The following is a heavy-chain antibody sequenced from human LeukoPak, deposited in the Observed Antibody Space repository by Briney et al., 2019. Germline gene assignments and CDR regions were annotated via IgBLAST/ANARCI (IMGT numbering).Heavy chain of an antibody. Sequence: GGSLRLSCAASGFTFSSYAMSWVRQAPGKGLEWVSAVSGSGGSTYYADSVKGRFTISRDNSKNTLYLQMNSLRAEDTAVYYCAKDLDVGLVVAAKGTAPNWFDPWGQGTLVTVSS. CDR3: AKDLDVGLVVAAKGTAPNWFDP. J-gene: IGHJ5*02. CDR2: VSGSGGST. V-gene: IGHV3-23*01. CDR1: GFTFSSYA. D-gene: IGHD2-15*01.